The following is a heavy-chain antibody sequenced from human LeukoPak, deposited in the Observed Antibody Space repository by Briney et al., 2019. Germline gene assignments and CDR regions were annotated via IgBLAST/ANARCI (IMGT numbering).Heavy chain of an antibody. CDR1: GYTFTSYG. Sequence: ASVKVSCKASGYTFTSYGISWVRQAPGQGLEWMGWISAYNGNTNYAQKLQGRVTMTTDTSTSTAYVELRSLRSDDTAVYYCARASNYDFWSGYLTDYWGQGTLVTVSS. D-gene: IGHD3-3*01. V-gene: IGHV1-18*01. J-gene: IGHJ4*02. CDR2: ISAYNGNT. CDR3: ARASNYDFWSGYLTDY.